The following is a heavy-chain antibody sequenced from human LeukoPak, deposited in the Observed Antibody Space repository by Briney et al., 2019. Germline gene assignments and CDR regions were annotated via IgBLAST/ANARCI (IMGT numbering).Heavy chain of an antibody. Sequence: PSETLSLTCTVSGGSISSYYWSWIRQPAGKGLEWIGRIYTSGSTNYNPSLKSRVTMSVDTSKNQFSLKPSSVTAADTAVYYCARDIRWLGEFSPYYFDYWGQGTLVTVSS. CDR3: ARDIRWLGEFSPYYFDY. CDR2: IYTSGST. V-gene: IGHV4-4*07. CDR1: GGSISSYY. D-gene: IGHD3-10*01. J-gene: IGHJ4*02.